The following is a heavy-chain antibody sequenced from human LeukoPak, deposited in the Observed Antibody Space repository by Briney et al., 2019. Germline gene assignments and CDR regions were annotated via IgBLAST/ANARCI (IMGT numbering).Heavy chain of an antibody. CDR3: ARVGTGYDYDYYGMDV. Sequence: GGSLRLSCAASGFTVSSNYMSWVRQAPGKGLEWSSVIYSGGSTYDADSVEGRFTISRDNSKNTLYLQMNSLRAEDTAVYYCARVGTGYDYDYYGMDVWGQGTTVTVSS. J-gene: IGHJ6*02. V-gene: IGHV3-66*02. CDR1: GFTVSSNY. CDR2: IYSGGST. D-gene: IGHD5-12*01.